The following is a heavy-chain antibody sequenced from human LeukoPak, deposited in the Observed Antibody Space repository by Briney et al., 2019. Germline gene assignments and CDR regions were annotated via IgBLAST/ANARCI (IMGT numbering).Heavy chain of an antibody. J-gene: IGHJ4*02. D-gene: IGHD5-24*01. CDR1: GFTVSSNY. Sequence: GGSLRLSCAASGFTVSSNYMNWVRQAPGKGLEWVAVISYDGSNKYYADSVKGRFTISRDNSKNTLYLQMNSLRAEDTAVYYCAKDRGRWLQSAFDYWGQGTLVTVSS. V-gene: IGHV3-30*18. CDR2: ISYDGSNK. CDR3: AKDRGRWLQSAFDY.